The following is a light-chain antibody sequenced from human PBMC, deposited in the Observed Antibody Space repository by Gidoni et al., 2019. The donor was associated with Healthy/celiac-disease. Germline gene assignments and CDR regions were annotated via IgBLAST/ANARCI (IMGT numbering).Light chain of an antibody. CDR2: SNN. CDR1: SSNSGSYT. J-gene: IGLJ3*02. CDR3: AAWDDSLNAWV. Sequence: QSVLTQPPSASGTPGQRVTISCSGSSSNSGSYTVNWYQQLPGTAPKLLIYSNNQRPSWVPDRFSGAKSGTSASLAISGLQSEDEADYYCAAWDDSLNAWVFGGGTKLTVL. V-gene: IGLV1-44*01.